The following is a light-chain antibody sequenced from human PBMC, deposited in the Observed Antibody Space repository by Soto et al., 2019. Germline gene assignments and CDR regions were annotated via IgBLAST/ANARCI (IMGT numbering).Light chain of an antibody. CDR2: LIS. Sequence: DVVMTQSPLSLPVTLGQPASISCRSSQSLVDSDGNTYLNWFQERPGHSPRRLIYLISVRDSGVPERFSGSGAGTDCTLKSSKVEAEDVGIYHCMEGTHWSLPFCGGTGVELK. V-gene: IGKV2-30*01. CDR1: QSLVDSDGNTY. J-gene: IGKJ4*02. CDR3: MEGTHWSLP.